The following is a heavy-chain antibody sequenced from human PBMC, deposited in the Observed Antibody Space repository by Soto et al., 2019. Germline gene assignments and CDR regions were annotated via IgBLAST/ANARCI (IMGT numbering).Heavy chain of an antibody. CDR1: GFTFDSYG. J-gene: IGHJ5*02. Sequence: QVQLVESGGGVVQPGRSLRLSCAASGFTFDSYGMHWVRQAPGKGLDWVAVISYDGSNKYYADPVRGRFTISRDNSKNTLDLQMNRLRGEDTAVYYCAKTSYFDWLFLSSWGQGTLVTVSS. CDR3: AKTSYFDWLFLSS. D-gene: IGHD3-9*01. CDR2: ISYDGSNK. V-gene: IGHV3-30*18.